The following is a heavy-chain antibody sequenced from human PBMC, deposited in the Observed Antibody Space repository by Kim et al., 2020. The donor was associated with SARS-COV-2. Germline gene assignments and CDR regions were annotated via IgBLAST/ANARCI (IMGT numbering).Heavy chain of an antibody. V-gene: IGHV4-59*01. CDR3: ARWPLIYV. CDR1: GGSISSYY. D-gene: IGHD3-16*01. Sequence: SVTLSLTCTVSGGSISSYYWSWIRQPPGKGLEWIWYIYYSGSTNYNPSLKSRVFISVDTYKNQFSLKLSSVTAADTPVYYCARWPLIYVWGQGTLVTVSS. CDR2: IYYSGST. J-gene: IGHJ4*02.